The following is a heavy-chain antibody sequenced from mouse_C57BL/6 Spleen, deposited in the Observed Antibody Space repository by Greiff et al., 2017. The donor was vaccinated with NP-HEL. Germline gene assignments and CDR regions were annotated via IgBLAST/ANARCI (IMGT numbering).Heavy chain of an antibody. CDR1: GYTFTSYW. CDR2: INPSSGYT. V-gene: IGHV1-7*01. D-gene: IGHD1-1*01. Sequence: VQLQQSGAELAKPGASVKLSCKASGYTFTSYWMHWVKQRPGQGLEWIGDINPSSGYTKYNQKFKDKATLTADKSSSTAYMQLSSLTYEDSAVYYCARNYGSSYGAMDYWGQGTSVTVAS. CDR3: ARNYGSSYGAMDY. J-gene: IGHJ4*01.